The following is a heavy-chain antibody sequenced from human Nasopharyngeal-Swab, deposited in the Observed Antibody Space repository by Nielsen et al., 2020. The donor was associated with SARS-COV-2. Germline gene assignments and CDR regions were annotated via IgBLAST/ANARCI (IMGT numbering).Heavy chain of an antibody. CDR2: MSPTSGNT. CDR3: ATPGYRSGHYFFDN. CDR1: EYIFSTFV. J-gene: IGHJ4*02. Sequence: ASVKVSCKATEYIFSTFVINWVRQATAQGLEWMGWMSPTSGNTESAQKFQGRITMTRDTSTSTAYMELSSLTSEDTARYYCATPGYRSGHYFFDNWGQGTLVTVSS. V-gene: IGHV1-8*01. D-gene: IGHD5-18*01.